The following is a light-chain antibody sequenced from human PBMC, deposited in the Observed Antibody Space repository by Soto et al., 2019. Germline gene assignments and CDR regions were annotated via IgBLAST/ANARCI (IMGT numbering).Light chain of an antibody. J-gene: IGKJ3*01. V-gene: IGKV3-15*01. CDR3: QHYNSWPSFT. Sequence: EIVMTQYPATLSVSPGESAILSCSASQSVRSNLAWYQQKPGQAPRLLIYGASTRATGIPARFSGSGSGTEFTLTIISLQSEDFAVYSCQHYNSWPSFTFGPGTSVDVK. CDR2: GAS. CDR1: QSVRSN.